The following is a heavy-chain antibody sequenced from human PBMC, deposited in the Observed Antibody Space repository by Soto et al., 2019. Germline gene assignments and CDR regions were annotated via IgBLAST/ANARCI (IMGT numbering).Heavy chain of an antibody. Sequence: ASVKVSCKASGYTFTSYGISWVRQAPGQGLEWMGWISAYNGNTNYAQKLQGRVTMTTDTSTSTAYMELRSLRSDDTAVYYCARDRITRYGSGSYSARNAFDIWGQGTMVTVS. CDR3: ARDRITRYGSGSYSARNAFDI. CDR2: ISAYNGNT. V-gene: IGHV1-18*01. D-gene: IGHD3-10*01. CDR1: GYTFTSYG. J-gene: IGHJ3*02.